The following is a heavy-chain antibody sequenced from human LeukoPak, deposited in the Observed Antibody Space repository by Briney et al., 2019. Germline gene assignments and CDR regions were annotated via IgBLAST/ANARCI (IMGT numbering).Heavy chain of an antibody. CDR1: GGTFSSYA. J-gene: IGHJ3*02. CDR3: AREEREYCGGDCNDAFGI. Sequence: SVKVSCKASGGTFSSYAISWVRQAPGQGLEWMGGIIPIFGTANYAQKFQGRVTITADESTSTAYMELSSLRSEDTAVYYCAREEREYCGGDCNDAFGIWGQGTMVTVSS. CDR2: IIPIFGTA. V-gene: IGHV1-69*13. D-gene: IGHD2-21*02.